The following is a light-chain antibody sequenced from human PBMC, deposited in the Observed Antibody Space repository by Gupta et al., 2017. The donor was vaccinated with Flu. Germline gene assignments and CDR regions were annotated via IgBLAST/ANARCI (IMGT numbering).Light chain of an antibody. CDR1: QSVSNTY. J-gene: IGKJ2*01. CDR3: QQYDASPFN. V-gene: IGKV3-20*01. CDR2: SVS. Sequence: EIVLTQSPGTLSLSPGERATLSCKASQSVSNTYLAWYQQKPGRAPRLLIYSVSNRATGTPDRFSGSGSGTDFTLTISRLEPEDFAVYYCQQYDASPFNVGQGTQLEIK.